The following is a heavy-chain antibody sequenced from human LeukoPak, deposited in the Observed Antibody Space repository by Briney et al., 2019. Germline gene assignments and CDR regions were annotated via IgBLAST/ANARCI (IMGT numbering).Heavy chain of an antibody. V-gene: IGHV3-23*01. CDR3: ARGFLGGTDQYFDS. CDR1: GFTFSTYA. D-gene: IGHD6-19*01. CDR2: IGGGGPTT. Sequence: TGGSPRLSCAASGFTFSTYAMNWVRQAPAKGLEWVSTIGGGGPTTDYADSVKDRFTISRDNSKNTLYLQMNSLRAEDTAVYFCARGFLGGTDQYFDSWGQGTLVTVSS. J-gene: IGHJ4*02.